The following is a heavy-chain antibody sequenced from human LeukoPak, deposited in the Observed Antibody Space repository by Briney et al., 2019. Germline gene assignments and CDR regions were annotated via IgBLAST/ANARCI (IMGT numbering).Heavy chain of an antibody. D-gene: IGHD5-12*01. V-gene: IGHV5-51*01. CDR3: ARGRYSGYDSADSDY. Sequence: GESLKISCKGSGYNFMSYWIGWVRQMPGKGLEWMGIIYPGDSDTRYSPSFQGQVTISADKSISTAYLQWSSLKASDTAMYYCARGRYSGYDSADSDYWGQGTLVTVSS. CDR1: GYNFMSYW. J-gene: IGHJ4*02. CDR2: IYPGDSDT.